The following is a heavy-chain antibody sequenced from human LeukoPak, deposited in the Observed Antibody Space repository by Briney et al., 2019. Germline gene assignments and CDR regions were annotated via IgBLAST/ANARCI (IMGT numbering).Heavy chain of an antibody. CDR3: ARGLDIVVVPAAIIYYYYDMDV. Sequence: SLKVSCKASGGTFSSDAISSVRHAPRQGLERMGGIIPIFGTANYTQKFQGRATITADEPTSTAYMELSSLRSEDTAVDYCARGLDIVVVPAAIIYYYYDMDVWGKGTTVTVSS. V-gene: IGHV1-69*13. D-gene: IGHD2-2*02. CDR2: IIPIFGTA. J-gene: IGHJ6*03. CDR1: GGTFSSDA.